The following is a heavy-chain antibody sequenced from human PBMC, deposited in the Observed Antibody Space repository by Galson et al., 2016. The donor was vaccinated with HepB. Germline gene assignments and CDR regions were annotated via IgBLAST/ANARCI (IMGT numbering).Heavy chain of an antibody. Sequence: QSGAEVKKPGESLRISCKGSGYSFTDYWIGWVRQMPGKGLEWMGIISPGDSHNRYSPSFQGQVTISADKSISTAYLLWSSLKASDTAIYYCARRLTHDSKIWDIDYWGQGTLVTVSS. CDR1: GYSFTDYW. V-gene: IGHV5-51*01. J-gene: IGHJ4*02. D-gene: IGHD3-16*01. CDR2: ISPGDSHN. CDR3: ARRLTHDSKIWDIDY.